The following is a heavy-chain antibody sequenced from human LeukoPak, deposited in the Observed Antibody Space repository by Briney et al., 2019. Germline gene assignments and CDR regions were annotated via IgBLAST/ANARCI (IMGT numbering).Heavy chain of an antibody. CDR2: INHSGST. Sequence: PSETLSLTCAVYGGSFSGYYWSWIRQPPGKGLEWIGEINHSGSTNYNPSLKSRVTISVDTSKNQFSLQLNSVTPEDTAVYYCARAIAVAGQDAQSPYYFDYWGQGTLVTVSS. CDR1: GGSFSGYY. V-gene: IGHV4-34*01. CDR3: ARAIAVAGQDAQSPYYFDY. J-gene: IGHJ4*02. D-gene: IGHD6-19*01.